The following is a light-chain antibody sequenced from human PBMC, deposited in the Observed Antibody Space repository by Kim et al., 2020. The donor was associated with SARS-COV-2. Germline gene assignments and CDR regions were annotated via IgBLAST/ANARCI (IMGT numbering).Light chain of an antibody. J-gene: IGKJ2*01. CDR3: QQYNDWPPGDT. CDR2: GAS. V-gene: IGKV3-15*01. CDR1: QSVSNN. Sequence: CPSERATRSCRASQSVSNNLAGYQQKPGQAPRLVIYGASTRATGIPAMVSGSGSGTEFTLTISRLHSEDFEVYYCQQYNDWPPGDTFGQGTKLEI.